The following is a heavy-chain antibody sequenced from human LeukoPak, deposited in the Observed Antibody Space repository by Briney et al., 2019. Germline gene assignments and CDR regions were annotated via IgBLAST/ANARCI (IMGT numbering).Heavy chain of an antibody. V-gene: IGHV3-30*18. Sequence: PGGSLRLSCAASGFTFSSYAMSWVRQAPGKGLEWVAVISYDGSNKYYADSVKGRFTISRDNSKNTLYLQMNSLRAEDTAVYYCAKDQPRAYFDSWGQGTLVTVSS. J-gene: IGHJ4*02. D-gene: IGHD2-2*01. CDR2: ISYDGSNK. CDR1: GFTFSSYA. CDR3: AKDQPRAYFDS.